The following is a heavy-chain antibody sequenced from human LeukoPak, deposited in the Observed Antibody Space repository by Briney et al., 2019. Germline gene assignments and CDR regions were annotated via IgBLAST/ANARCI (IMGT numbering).Heavy chain of an antibody. CDR2: IYPGDSDT. CDR1: GYSFTSYW. J-gene: IGHJ1*01. D-gene: IGHD6-19*01. Sequence: GESLKISCKGSGYSFTSYWIGWVRPMPGKGLEWMGIIYPGDSDTRYSPSFQGQVTISADKSISTAYLQWSSLKASDTAMYCCARLPSYSSGWSPTYFQHWGQGTLVTVSS. V-gene: IGHV5-51*01. CDR3: ARLPSYSSGWSPTYFQH.